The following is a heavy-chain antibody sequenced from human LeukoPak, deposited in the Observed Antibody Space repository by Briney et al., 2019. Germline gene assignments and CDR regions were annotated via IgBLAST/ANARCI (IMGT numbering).Heavy chain of an antibody. V-gene: IGHV3-7*01. CDR1: GFTFSNYW. D-gene: IGHD3-22*01. CDR2: IKPDGSEK. J-gene: IGHJ4*02. CDR3: ARNSDYYDYSPQSV. Sequence: GGSLRLSCAASGFTFSNYWMTWFRQTPGKGLEWVGNIKPDGSEKYYVDSVKGRFLISRDNSKNMLFLQMNSLIIEDTAVYYCARNSDYYDYSPQSVWGQGTLVTVS.